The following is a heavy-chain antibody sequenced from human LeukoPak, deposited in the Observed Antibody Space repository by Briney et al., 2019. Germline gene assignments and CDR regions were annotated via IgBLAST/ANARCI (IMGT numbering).Heavy chain of an antibody. J-gene: IGHJ4*02. V-gene: IGHV3-23*01. CDR1: GFTFSSYA. D-gene: IGHD6-13*01. CDR3: ARTQYSSSWYEGGYFDY. Sequence: GGSLRLSCAASGFTFSSYAMSWVRQAPGKGLEWVSAISGSGGSTYYADSVKGRFTISRDNSKNTLYLQMNSLRAEDTAVYYCARTQYSSSWYEGGYFDYWGQGTLVTVPS. CDR2: ISGSGGST.